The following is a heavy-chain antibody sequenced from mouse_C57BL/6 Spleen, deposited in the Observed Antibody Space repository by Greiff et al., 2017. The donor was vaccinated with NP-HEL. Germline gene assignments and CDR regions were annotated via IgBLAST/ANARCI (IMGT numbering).Heavy chain of an antibody. J-gene: IGHJ2*01. D-gene: IGHD1-1*01. CDR1: GYTFTSYW. V-gene: IGHV1-52*01. CDR2: IDPSDSET. Sequence: QVQLQQPGAELVRPGSSVKLSCKASGYTFTSYWMHWVKQRPIQGLEWIGNIDPSDSETHYNQKFKDKATLTVDKSSSTAYMQLSSLTSEDSAVYYCARNLDYGSLDYWGQGTTLTVSS. CDR3: ARNLDYGSLDY.